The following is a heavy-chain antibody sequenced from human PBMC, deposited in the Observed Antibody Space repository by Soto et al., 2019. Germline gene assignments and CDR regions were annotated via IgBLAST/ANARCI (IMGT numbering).Heavy chain of an antibody. CDR3: ARAVAFGYYYYMDV. CDR1: GGSFSGYY. V-gene: IGHV4-34*01. J-gene: IGHJ6*03. CDR2: INHSGST. Sequence: SETLSLTCAVYGGSFSGYYWSWIRQPPGKGLEWIGEINHSGSTNYNPSLKSRVTISVDTFKNQFSLKLSSVTAADTAVYYCARAVAFGYYYYMDVWGKGTTVTVSS. D-gene: IGHD2-21*01.